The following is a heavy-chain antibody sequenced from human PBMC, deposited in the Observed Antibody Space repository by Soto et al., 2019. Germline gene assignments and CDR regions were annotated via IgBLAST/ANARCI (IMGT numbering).Heavy chain of an antibody. J-gene: IGHJ3*02. Sequence: GGSLRLSCAASGFTFSSYGMHWVRQAPGKGLEWVAVIWYDGSNKYYADSVKGRFTISRDNSKNTLYLQMNSLRAEDTAVYYCARVSGTATGFSAYDIWGQGTMVTVSS. CDR3: ARVSGTATGFSAYDI. CDR1: GFTFSSYG. D-gene: IGHD5-18*01. V-gene: IGHV3-33*01. CDR2: IWYDGSNK.